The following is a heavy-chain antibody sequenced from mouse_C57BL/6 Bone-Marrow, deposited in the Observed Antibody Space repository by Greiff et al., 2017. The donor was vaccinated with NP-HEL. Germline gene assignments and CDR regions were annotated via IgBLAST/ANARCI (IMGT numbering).Heavy chain of an antibody. CDR3: ARYDYDGSD. V-gene: IGHV1-4*01. D-gene: IGHD2-4*01. CDR2: INPSSGYT. CDR1: GYTFTSYT. J-gene: IGHJ2*01. Sequence: QVQLKESGAELARPGASVKMSCKASGYTFTSYTMHWVKQRPGQGLEWIGYINPSSGYTKYNQKFKDKATLTADKSSSTAYMQLSSLTSEDSAVYYCARYDYDGSDWGQGTTLTVSA.